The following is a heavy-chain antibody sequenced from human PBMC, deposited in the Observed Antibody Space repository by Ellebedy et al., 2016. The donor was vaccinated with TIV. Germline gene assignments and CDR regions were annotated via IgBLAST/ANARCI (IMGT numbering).Heavy chain of an antibody. CDR3: ARTSRYAYSSSCDY. D-gene: IGHD6-13*01. CDR2: VSGYNGNT. J-gene: IGHJ4*02. Sequence: AASVKVSCKASGYTFMSYSIAWVRHAPGQGLEWMGWVSGYNGNTNYAQKVTGRVTMTTDTSTNTAYMELRSLTSDDTAVYFCARTSRYAYSSSCDYWGQGTLVTVSS. CDR1: GYTFMSYS. V-gene: IGHV1-18*01.